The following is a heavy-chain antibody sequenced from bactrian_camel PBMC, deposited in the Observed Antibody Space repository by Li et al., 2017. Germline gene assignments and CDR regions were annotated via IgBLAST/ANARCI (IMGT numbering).Heavy chain of an antibody. CDR1: GFSYDPN. V-gene: IGHV3S53*01. CDR2: INSEALT. D-gene: IGHD2*01. Sequence: VQLVESGGASVQTGGSLTLSCVASGFSYDPNMAWFRQAPGKEREAIASINSEALTNYADSVKGRFTVSKDNAKNTVYLQMNSLKPEDTAMYYCAADESCVRWYLPGSADFGAWGQGTQVTVS. CDR3: AADESCVRWYLPGSADFGA. J-gene: IGHJ6*01.